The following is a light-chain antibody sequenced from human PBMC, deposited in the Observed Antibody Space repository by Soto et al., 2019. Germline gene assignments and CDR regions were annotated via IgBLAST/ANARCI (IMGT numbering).Light chain of an antibody. CDR2: GAA. CDR3: HQYYTSPRT. V-gene: IGKV3-20*01. Sequence: EIVLTQSPGTLSLSPGERATLSCKASQSFSGSYLAWYQQKPGQAPRLLIFGAASRVTGIPDRFSGSGSGTDYTLTISRLEPEDGAVYSCHQYYTSPRTFGQGTKVEIK. J-gene: IGKJ1*01. CDR1: QSFSGSY.